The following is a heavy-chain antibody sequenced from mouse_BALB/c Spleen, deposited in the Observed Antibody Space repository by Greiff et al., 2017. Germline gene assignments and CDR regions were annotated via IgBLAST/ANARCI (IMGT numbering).Heavy chain of an antibody. J-gene: IGHJ4*01. D-gene: IGHD3-3*01. CDR1: GFTFSSYT. CDR3: ARHREPYAMDY. CDR2: ISNGGGST. Sequence: DVKLVESGGGLVQPGGSLKLSCAASGFTFSSYTMSWVRQTPEKRLEWVAYISNGGGSTYYPETVKGRFTISRDNAKNTLYLQMSSLKSEDTDMYYCARHREPYAMDYWGQGTSVTVSS. V-gene: IGHV5-12-2*01.